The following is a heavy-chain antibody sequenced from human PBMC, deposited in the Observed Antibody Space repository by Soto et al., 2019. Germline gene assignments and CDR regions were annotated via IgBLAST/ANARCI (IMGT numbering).Heavy chain of an antibody. CDR1: GGSISSYY. CDR3: KGDVYATPGTNWFDP. D-gene: IGHD2-8*01. CDR2: IYYSGST. J-gene: IGHJ5*02. V-gene: IGHV4-59*12. Sequence: SETLSLTCTVSGGSISSYYWSWIRQPPGKGLEWIGYIYYSGSTNYNPSLKSRVTISVDTSKNQFSLKLSSVTAADTAVYYCKGDVYATPGTNWFDPWGQGTLVTVSS.